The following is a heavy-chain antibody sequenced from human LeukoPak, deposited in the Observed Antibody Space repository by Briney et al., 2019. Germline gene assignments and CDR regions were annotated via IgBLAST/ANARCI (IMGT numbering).Heavy chain of an antibody. V-gene: IGHV5-51*01. D-gene: IGHD6-13*01. CDR2: IYTVDSDT. J-gene: IGHJ4*02. CDR3: ARGSSTWYFDY. CDR1: GYSFTNYC. Sequence: GESLKISCKASGYSFTNYCIGWVRQIPGKGLEWMGIIYTVDSDTTYSPSFQGQVTISADKSISTAYLQLSSLRASDTAMYYCARGSSTWYFDYWGQGTLVTVSS.